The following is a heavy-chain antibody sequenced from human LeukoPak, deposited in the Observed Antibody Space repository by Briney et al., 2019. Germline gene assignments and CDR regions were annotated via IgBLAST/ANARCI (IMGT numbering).Heavy chain of an antibody. CDR1: GYTFTSYD. CDR2: MNPNSGNT. J-gene: IGHJ3*02. D-gene: IGHD3-10*01. Sequence: ASVKVSCKASGYTFTSYDINWVRQATGQGLEWMGWMNPNSGNTGYAQKFQGRVTMTRNTSISTAYMELSSLRSEDTAVYYCARGRELLWFGEPQDAFDIWGQGTMVTVSS. CDR3: ARGRELLWFGEPQDAFDI. V-gene: IGHV1-8*01.